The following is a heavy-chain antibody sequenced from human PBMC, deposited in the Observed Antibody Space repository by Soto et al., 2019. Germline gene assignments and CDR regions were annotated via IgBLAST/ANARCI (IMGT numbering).Heavy chain of an antibody. V-gene: IGHV1-8*01. D-gene: IGHD6-6*01. CDR3: ARANSLKWYSSSPYDFDY. CDR1: GYTFTSYD. Sequence: GASVKVSCKASGYTFTSYDINWVRQATGQGLEWMGWMNPNSGNTGYAQKFQGRVTMTRNTSISTAYMELSSLRSEDTAVYYCARANSLKWYSSSPYDFDYWGQGTLVTVSS. CDR2: MNPNSGNT. J-gene: IGHJ4*02.